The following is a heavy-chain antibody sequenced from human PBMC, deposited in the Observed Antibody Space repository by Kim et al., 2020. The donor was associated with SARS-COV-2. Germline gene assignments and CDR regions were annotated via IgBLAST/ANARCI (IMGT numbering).Heavy chain of an antibody. D-gene: IGHD6-19*01. CDR1: GFSGFTLSTYY. Sequence: GGSLRLSCEASGFSGFTLSTYYMTWVRHAPGKGLEWVANIKQDGSDTLYLDSVKGRFTISRDNSKNSLYLQMNSLRAEDTALYSCASGYGWLVHSWGHGTLVTVSS. V-gene: IGHV3-7*03. J-gene: IGHJ5*01. CDR3: ASGYGWLVHS. CDR2: IKQDGSDT.